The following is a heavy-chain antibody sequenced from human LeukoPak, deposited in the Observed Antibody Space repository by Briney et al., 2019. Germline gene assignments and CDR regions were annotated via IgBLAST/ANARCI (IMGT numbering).Heavy chain of an antibody. CDR2: ISSSGSSI. D-gene: IGHD6-19*01. CDR1: GFTFSNYE. CDR3: AGGQLLGLNY. Sequence: GGSLRLSCAASGFTFSNYEMVWVRQAPGRGLEWVSYISSSGSSIYYADSVKGRFTISRDNAKNSLYLQINSLRAEDTAIYYCAGGQLLGLNYWGQGTLVTVSS. V-gene: IGHV3-48*03. J-gene: IGHJ4*02.